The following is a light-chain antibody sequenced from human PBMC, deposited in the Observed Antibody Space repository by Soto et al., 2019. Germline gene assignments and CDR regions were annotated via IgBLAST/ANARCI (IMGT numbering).Light chain of an antibody. J-gene: IGKJ2*01. CDR3: QEFSSYPHT. V-gene: IGKV1-13*02. CDR2: DAS. CDR1: QGISSA. Sequence: AIQLTQSPSSLSASVGDRVTITCRASQGISSALAWYQQKPGKAPKLLIFDASTLESGVPSRFSGSGSGTDFTLTISSLQPEDFASYYCQEFSSYPHTFGQGTKLEIK.